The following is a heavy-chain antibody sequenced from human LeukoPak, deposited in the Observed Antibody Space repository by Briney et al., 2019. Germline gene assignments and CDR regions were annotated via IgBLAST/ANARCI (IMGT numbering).Heavy chain of an antibody. CDR2: ISWNSGSI. Sequence: GGSLRLSCAASGFTFDDYAMHWVRQAPGKGLEWVSGISWNSGSIGYADSVKGRFTISRDNAKNSLYLQMNSLRAEDTALYYCAKDRVAVAGFLFDYWGQGTLVTVSS. V-gene: IGHV3-9*01. D-gene: IGHD6-19*01. J-gene: IGHJ4*02. CDR3: AKDRVAVAGFLFDY. CDR1: GFTFDDYA.